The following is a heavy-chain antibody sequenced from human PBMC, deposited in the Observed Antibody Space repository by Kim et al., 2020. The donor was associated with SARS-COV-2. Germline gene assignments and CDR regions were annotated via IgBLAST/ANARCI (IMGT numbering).Heavy chain of an antibody. Sequence: GGSLRLSCAASGFTFSSYWMSWVRQAPGKGLEWVANIKQDGSEKYYVDSVKGRFTISRDNAKNSLYLQMNSLRAEDTAVYYCARDFRLRYSSGWGFDYWGQGTLVTVSS. J-gene: IGHJ4*02. CDR1: GFTFSSYW. CDR2: IKQDGSEK. V-gene: IGHV3-7*03. CDR3: ARDFRLRYSSGWGFDY. D-gene: IGHD6-19*01.